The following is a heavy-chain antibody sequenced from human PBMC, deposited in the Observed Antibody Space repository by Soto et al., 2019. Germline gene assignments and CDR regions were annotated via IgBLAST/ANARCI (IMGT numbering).Heavy chain of an antibody. V-gene: IGHV3-48*01. D-gene: IGHD2-21*02. CDR2: ISSSSSTI. Sequence: PGGSLRLSCAASGFTFSSYSMNWVRQAPGKGLEWVSYISSSSSTIYYADSVKGRFTISRDNAKNSLYLQMNSLRAEDTAVYYCARTGHILFVTAVGDYYGMDVWGQGTTVTVS. CDR3: ARTGHILFVTAVGDYYGMDV. J-gene: IGHJ6*02. CDR1: GFTFSSYS.